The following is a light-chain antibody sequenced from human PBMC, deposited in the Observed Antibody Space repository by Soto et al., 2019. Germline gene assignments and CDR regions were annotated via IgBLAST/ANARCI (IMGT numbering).Light chain of an antibody. CDR1: SSDGGGYNY. Sequence: ALTQPRSVSGSPGQSVTISCTGTSSDGGGYNYVSWYQEQPGKAPKLMIYDVSKRPSGVPDRSSGSKSGNTASLTISGLQAEDDADYYCCSYAGSYSYVFGTGTKVTVL. J-gene: IGLJ1*01. CDR3: CSYAGSYSYV. CDR2: DVS. V-gene: IGLV2-11*01.